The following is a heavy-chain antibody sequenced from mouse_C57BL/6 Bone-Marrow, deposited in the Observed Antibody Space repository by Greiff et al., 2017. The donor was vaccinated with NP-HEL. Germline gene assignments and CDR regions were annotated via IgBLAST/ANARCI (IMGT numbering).Heavy chain of an antibody. CDR2: IDPEDGDT. CDR3: TVPPYYGSRYYAMDY. V-gene: IGHV14-1*01. D-gene: IGHD1-1*01. Sequence: VQLQQSGAELVRPGASVKLSCTASGFNINDYYMHWVKQRPEQGLEWIGRIDPEDGDTEYAPKFQGKATMTADTSSNTAYLQLSSLTSEDTAVYYCTVPPYYGSRYYAMDYWGQGTSVTVSS. J-gene: IGHJ4*01. CDR1: GFNINDYY.